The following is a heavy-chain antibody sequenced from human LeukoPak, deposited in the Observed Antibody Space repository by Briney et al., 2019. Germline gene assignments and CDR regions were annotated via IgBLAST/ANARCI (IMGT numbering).Heavy chain of an antibody. CDR1: GYTFTNYD. D-gene: IGHD2-2*01. V-gene: IGHV1-8*03. Sequence: ASVKVSCKASGYTFTNYDINWVRQATGQGLEWMGWMNPKSGNTGYTQKFQGRVTITRNTSISTAYMELSSLRSEDTAAYYCARGPGCTSNTCPYYFDYWGQGTLVTVSS. CDR3: ARGPGCTSNTCPYYFDY. CDR2: MNPKSGNT. J-gene: IGHJ4*02.